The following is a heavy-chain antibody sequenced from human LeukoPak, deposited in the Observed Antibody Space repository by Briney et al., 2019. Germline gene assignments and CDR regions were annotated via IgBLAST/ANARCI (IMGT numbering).Heavy chain of an antibody. CDR3: ARAPGYQFLTN. CDR2: IKQDGSEK. CDR1: GFTFSNYW. Sequence: QAGGSLRLSCAASGFTFSNYWMSWVRQAPGKGLEWVANIKQDGSEKYYVDSVKGRFSISRDNAKNSLYLQMNNLRAEDTAIYYCARAPGYQFLTNWGQGTLVTVSS. J-gene: IGHJ4*02. D-gene: IGHD6-13*01. V-gene: IGHV3-7*01.